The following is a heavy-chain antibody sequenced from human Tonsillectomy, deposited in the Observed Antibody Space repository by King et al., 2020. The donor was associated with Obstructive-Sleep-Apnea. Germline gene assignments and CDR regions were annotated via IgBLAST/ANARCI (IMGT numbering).Heavy chain of an antibody. V-gene: IGHV3-23*04. J-gene: IGHJ4*02. Sequence: VQLVESGGGLVQPGGSLRLSCSASGFTFSSYAMSCVRQAPGKGLDWVSAISGSGGSTDYADAVKGRFTISRDNSKNTLYLQMNSLRAEDTAVYYCAKSTGVATRGYDYWGQGTLVTVSS. CDR1: GFTFSSYA. CDR2: ISGSGGST. CDR3: AKSTGVATRGYDY. D-gene: IGHD5-12*01.